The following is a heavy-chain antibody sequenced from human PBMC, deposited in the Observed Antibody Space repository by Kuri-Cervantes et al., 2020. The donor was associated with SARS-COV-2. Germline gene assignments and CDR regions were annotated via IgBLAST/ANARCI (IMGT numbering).Heavy chain of an antibody. V-gene: IGHV3-23*01. Sequence: GESLKISCADFGFTFRDYDMTWVRQAPGKGLEWVSAISGVGTSTYYADSVKGRFTISRDNSKNIVYLQRNSLRVEDTAVYYCVKEGYCTKGVCFHFQHWGQGTLVTVSS. D-gene: IGHD2-8*01. CDR1: GFTFRDYD. CDR3: VKEGYCTKGVCFHFQH. J-gene: IGHJ1*01. CDR2: ISGVGTST.